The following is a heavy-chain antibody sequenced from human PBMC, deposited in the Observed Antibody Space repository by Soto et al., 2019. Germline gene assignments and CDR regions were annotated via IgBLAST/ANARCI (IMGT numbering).Heavy chain of an antibody. CDR1: RGSISSSNW. CDR2: IYHSGST. D-gene: IGHD1-26*01. V-gene: IGHV4-4*02. Sequence: LTCAVSRGSISSSNWWRWVGQPPEKGLEWIGEIYHSGSTNYNPSLKSRCTISVDKSKNQFSLKLSSVPAADTAVYYCARLTGGNFDYWGQGTLVTVSS. J-gene: IGHJ4*02. CDR3: ARLTGGNFDY.